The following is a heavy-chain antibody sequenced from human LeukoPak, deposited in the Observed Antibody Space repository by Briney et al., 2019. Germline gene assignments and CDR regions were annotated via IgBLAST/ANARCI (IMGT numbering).Heavy chain of an antibody. CDR3: ARDRGTVVTLEYFDY. D-gene: IGHD4-23*01. Sequence: GASVKVSCKASGYTFTGYSMHWVRQAPGQGLEWMGIINPSGGGTSYAQKFQGRLTMTRDTSTTTVYMELSSLRSEDTAMYYCARDRGTVVTLEYFDYWGQGTLVTVSS. V-gene: IGHV1-46*01. CDR2: INPSGGGT. J-gene: IGHJ4*02. CDR1: GYTFTGYS.